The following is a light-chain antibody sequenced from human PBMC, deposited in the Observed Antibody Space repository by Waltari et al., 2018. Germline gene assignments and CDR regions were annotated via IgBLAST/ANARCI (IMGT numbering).Light chain of an antibody. Sequence: DIVLTQTPLSSPVTLGQPASISCRSSQSLVYRDGNTSLSWLQQRPGQPPRLLIYQVSNRFSGVPDRFSGSGAGTDFTLKISRVEAEDVGVYYCMQTVQFRWTFGQGTKVEIK. CDR3: MQTVQFRWT. CDR2: QVS. V-gene: IGKV2-24*01. J-gene: IGKJ1*01. CDR1: QSLVYRDGNTS.